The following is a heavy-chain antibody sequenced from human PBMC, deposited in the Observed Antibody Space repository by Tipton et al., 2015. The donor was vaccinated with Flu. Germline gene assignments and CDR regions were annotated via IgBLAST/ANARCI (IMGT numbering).Heavy chain of an antibody. V-gene: IGHV3-23*01. Sequence: SGLTFSAYAMSWVRQAPGKGLEWVSSITRSGGTTYYADSVKGRFTISRDNSRNSVFLQMNSLRAEDTAIYYCAKGYGSPDVWGQGTTVTVSS. CDR3: AKGYGSPDV. CDR1: GLTFSAYA. D-gene: IGHD6-19*01. J-gene: IGHJ6*02. CDR2: ITRSGGTT.